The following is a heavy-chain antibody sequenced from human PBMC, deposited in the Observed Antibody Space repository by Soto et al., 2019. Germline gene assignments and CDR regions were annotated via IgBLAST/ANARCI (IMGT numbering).Heavy chain of an antibody. CDR3: ARRAALGSVSYYYYGMDV. J-gene: IGHJ6*02. D-gene: IGHD6-6*01. CDR2: INPNSGGT. V-gene: IGHV1-2*04. CDR1: GYTFTGYY. Sequence: ASVKVSCKASGYTFTGYYMHWVRQAPGQGLEWMGWINPNSGGTNYAQKFQGWVTMTRDTSISTAYMELSRLRSDDTAVYYCARRAALGSVSYYYYGMDVWGQGTTVTVSS.